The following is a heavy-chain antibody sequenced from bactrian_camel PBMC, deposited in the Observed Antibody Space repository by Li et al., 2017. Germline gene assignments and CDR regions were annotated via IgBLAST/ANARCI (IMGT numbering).Heavy chain of an antibody. CDR3: TGDGHYGSGPLGPCQIIGY. V-gene: IGHV3S54*01. Sequence: HVQLVESGGGLAQPGGSLRLSCASAGQMENIQTMAWFRQSPGKQREGVACIYRYGGYATCADSVKGRFTIARDNPAYTLYLEMNNLLPDDTATYYCTGDGHYGSGPLGPCQIIGYWGHGTQVTVS. J-gene: IGHJ6*01. CDR2: IYRYGGYA. D-gene: IGHD3*01. CDR1: GQMENIQT.